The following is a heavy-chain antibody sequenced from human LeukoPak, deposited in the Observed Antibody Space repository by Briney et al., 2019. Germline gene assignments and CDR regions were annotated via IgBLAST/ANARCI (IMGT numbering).Heavy chain of an antibody. V-gene: IGHV3-66*01. J-gene: IGHJ4*02. Sequence: GGSLRLSCAASGFTFSSYWMHWVRQAPGKGLEWVSVIYSGGTTYYADSVKGRFTISRDNSKNTLYLQMNSLRAEDTAVYYCARDLGAYCGGDCYDYWGQGTLVTVSS. CDR3: ARDLGAYCGGDCYDY. CDR2: IYSGGTT. D-gene: IGHD2-21*01. CDR1: GFTFSSYW.